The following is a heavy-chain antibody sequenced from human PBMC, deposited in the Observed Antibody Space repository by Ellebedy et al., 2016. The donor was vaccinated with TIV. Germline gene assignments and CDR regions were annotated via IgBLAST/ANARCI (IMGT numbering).Heavy chain of an antibody. CDR2: ITTSGGTI. CDR3: ARGFSPSVVVTAMGGY. CDR1: GFTFSDFY. V-gene: IGHV3-11*04. J-gene: IGHJ4*02. Sequence: GESLKISXAASGFTFSDFYMSWIRQAPGKGLQWLSYITTSGGTIYYADSVKGRFTISRDNAKNSLYLQMNSLRAEDTAVYYCARGFSPSVVVTAMGGYWGQGTLVTVSS. D-gene: IGHD2-21*02.